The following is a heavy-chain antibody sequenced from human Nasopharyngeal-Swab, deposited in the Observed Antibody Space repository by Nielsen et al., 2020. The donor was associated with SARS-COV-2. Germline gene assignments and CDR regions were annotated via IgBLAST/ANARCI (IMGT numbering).Heavy chain of an antibody. CDR2: LKSGGGT. V-gene: IGHV3-53*01. D-gene: IGHD1-26*01. Sequence: GESLKISCVASGFTVSSNFVSWVRQAPGKGLEWVSLLKSGGGTFYADSVRGRSTISRDNSRNTVYLQMNSLRAEDTAVYYRARVRQSGAYFPFDSWGRGTLVTVSS. CDR1: GFTVSSNF. J-gene: IGHJ4*02. CDR3: ARVRQSGAYFPFDS.